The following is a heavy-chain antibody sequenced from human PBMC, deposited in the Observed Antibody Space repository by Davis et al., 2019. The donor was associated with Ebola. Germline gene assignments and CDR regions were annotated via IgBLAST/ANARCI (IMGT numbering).Heavy chain of an antibody. CDR1: GFTFSNYW. CDR2: INSDGSST. V-gene: IGHV3-74*01. J-gene: IGHJ4*02. CDR3: ARRDPVHDY. Sequence: HTGGSLRLSCAASGFTFSNYWMYWVSQVPGKGLVWVSRINSDGSSTSYADSVKGRFTISRDNAKNTLYLQMNSLRAEDTAVYYGARRDPVHDYWGQGTLVTVSS.